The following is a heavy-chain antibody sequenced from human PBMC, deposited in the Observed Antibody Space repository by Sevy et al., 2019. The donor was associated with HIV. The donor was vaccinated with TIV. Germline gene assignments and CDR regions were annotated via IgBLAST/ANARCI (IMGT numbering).Heavy chain of an antibody. J-gene: IGHJ3*02. CDR3: ASHSSGWREFDAFDI. D-gene: IGHD6-19*01. CDR1: GYTFTSYG. CDR2: ISAYNGNT. V-gene: IGHV1-18*01. Sequence: ASVKVSCKASGYTFTSYGISWVRQAPGQGLEWMGWISAYNGNTNYAQKLQGRVTMTTDTSTSTAYMELRSLRSDDTAVYYCASHSSGWREFDAFDIWGQGTMVTVSS.